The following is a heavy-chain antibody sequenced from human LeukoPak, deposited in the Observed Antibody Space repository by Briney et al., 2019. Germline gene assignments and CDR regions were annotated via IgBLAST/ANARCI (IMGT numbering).Heavy chain of an antibody. CDR3: ARWFGVFNWFDP. J-gene: IGHJ5*02. V-gene: IGHV1-8*01. D-gene: IGHD3-10*01. Sequence: ASVKVSCKASGYSFTSYDINWVRQATGQGLEWMGWMNPNSGNTGYAQKFQGRVTMTRNTSISTAYMELRSLRSDDTAVYYCARWFGVFNWFDPWGQGTLVTVSS. CDR2: MNPNSGNT. CDR1: GYSFTSYD.